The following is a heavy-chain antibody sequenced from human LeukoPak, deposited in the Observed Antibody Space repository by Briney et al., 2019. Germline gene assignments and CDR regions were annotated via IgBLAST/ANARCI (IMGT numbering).Heavy chain of an antibody. Sequence: GGSLRLSCAASGFTFSSYAMSWVRQAPGKGLEWVSAISGSGGSTYYADSVKGRFTISRDNSKNTLYLQMNSLRAEDTAVYYCPKPLGFDGGGYNYYFNSWGQEPWSPSPQ. CDR1: GFTFSSYA. J-gene: IGHJ4*01. CDR3: PKPLGFDGGGYNYYFNS. D-gene: IGHD3-22*01. V-gene: IGHV3-23*01. CDR2: ISGSGGST.